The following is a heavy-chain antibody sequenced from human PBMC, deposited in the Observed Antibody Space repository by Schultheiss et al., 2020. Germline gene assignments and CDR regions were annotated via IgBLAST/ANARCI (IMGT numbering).Heavy chain of an antibody. D-gene: IGHD6-13*01. CDR1: GFTFSSYG. CDR3: ARGYSSILNYYYYYMDV. Sequence: GGSLRLSCAASGFTFSSYGMHWVRQAPGKGLEWVAVIWYDGSNKYYADSVKGRFTISRDNSKNTLYLQMNSLRAEDTAVYYCARGYSSILNYYYYYMDVWGKGTTVTVSS. CDR2: IWYDGSNK. J-gene: IGHJ6*03. V-gene: IGHV3-33*08.